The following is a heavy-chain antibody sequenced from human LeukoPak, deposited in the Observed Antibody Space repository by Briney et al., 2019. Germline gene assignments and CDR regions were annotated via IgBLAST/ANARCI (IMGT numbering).Heavy chain of an antibody. Sequence: SVKVSCKASGGTFSSYAISRVRQAPGQGLEWMGGIIPIFGTANYAQKFQGRVTITTDESTSTAYMELSSLRSEDTAVYYCARHTTIFGVAIIDIWGQGTMVTVSS. D-gene: IGHD3-3*01. V-gene: IGHV1-69*05. CDR1: GGTFSSYA. J-gene: IGHJ3*02. CDR2: IIPIFGTA. CDR3: ARHTTIFGVAIIDI.